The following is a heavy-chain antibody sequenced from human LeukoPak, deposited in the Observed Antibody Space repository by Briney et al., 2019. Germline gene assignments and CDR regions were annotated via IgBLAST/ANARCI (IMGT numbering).Heavy chain of an antibody. J-gene: IGHJ3*02. CDR3: TTFDM. CDR1: GFTFTDYG. V-gene: IGHV3-30*03. Sequence: QPGRSLRLSCAASGFTFTDYGIPWVRQAPGKGLEWVAVISYDGRNKNYADSVKGRFTISRDDSKNTLYLQMNSLRVDDTALYYCTTFDMWGQGTMVTVSS. CDR2: ISYDGRNK.